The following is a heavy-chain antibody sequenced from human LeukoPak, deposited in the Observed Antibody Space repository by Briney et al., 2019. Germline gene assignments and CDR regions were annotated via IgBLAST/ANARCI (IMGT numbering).Heavy chain of an antibody. Sequence: GGSLRLSCAASGFTFSNYGMHWVRQAPGKGLEWVAVIWYDGSNKYYADSVKGRFTISRDNSKNTLYLQMTSLRAEDTAVYYCARDGFPLGGTTHLPGWFDPWGQGTLVTVSS. CDR1: GFTFSNYG. V-gene: IGHV3-33*08. J-gene: IGHJ5*02. CDR3: ARDGFPLGGTTHLPGWFDP. CDR2: IWYDGSNK. D-gene: IGHD1-7*01.